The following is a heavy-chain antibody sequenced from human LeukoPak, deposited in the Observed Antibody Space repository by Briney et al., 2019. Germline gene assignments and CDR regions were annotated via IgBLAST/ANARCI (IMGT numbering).Heavy chain of an antibody. CDR2: ISGSGGST. Sequence: PGGSLRLSCAASGFTFSSCGMSWVRQAPGKGLEWVSAISGSGGSTYYADSVKGRFTISRDNAKNSLYLQMNSLRAEDTAVYYCARDVRGYSYGTPLDYWGQGTLVTVSS. V-gene: IGHV3-23*01. CDR1: GFTFSSCG. CDR3: ARDVRGYSYGTPLDY. D-gene: IGHD5-18*01. J-gene: IGHJ4*02.